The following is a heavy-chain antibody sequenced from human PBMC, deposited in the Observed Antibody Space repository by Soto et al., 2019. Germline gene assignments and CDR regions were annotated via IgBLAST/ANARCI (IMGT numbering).Heavy chain of an antibody. CDR3: ARDYCSSTSCHYDYGDYVSRYSFWYFDL. Sequence: GASLKVSCKASGFTFTSSAVQWVRQARGQRLEWIGWIVVGSGNTDYAQKLQEGVTITRDMSTSTAYMELSSLRSEDTAVYYCARDYCSSTSCHYDYGDYVSRYSFWYFDLWGRGTLVTVSS. D-gene: IGHD2-2*01. CDR2: IVVGSGNT. V-gene: IGHV1-58*01. CDR1: GFTFTSSA. J-gene: IGHJ2*01.